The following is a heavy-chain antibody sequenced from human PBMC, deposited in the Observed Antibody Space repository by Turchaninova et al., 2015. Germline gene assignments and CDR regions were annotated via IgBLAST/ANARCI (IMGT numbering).Heavy chain of an antibody. CDR3: ARHSPFDS. CDR2: IWFSGKT. CDR1: GGSINSTTYY. V-gene: IGHV4-39*01. J-gene: IGHJ5*01. Sequence: QLQLQESGPGLVKPSETLSLTCSVSGGSINSTTYYWGWVRQPPGEGLEGIGGIWFSGKTYYNPSLKNRVTISIDASKSQFSRQVTSVTATDTAVYFCARHSPFDSWGQGTLVTVSS.